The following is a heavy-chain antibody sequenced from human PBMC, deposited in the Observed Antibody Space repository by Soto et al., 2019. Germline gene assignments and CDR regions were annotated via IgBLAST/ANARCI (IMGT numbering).Heavy chain of an antibody. D-gene: IGHD6-19*01. Sequence: QLQLQESGSGLVKPSQTLSLTCAASGGSISSGGYSWSWIRQPPGKGLEWIGYIYHSGSTYYNPSLERRVTISVARSKNQFSRKLGSVTAADTAVYYCASAGGLGAVAADYWGQGTLVTVSS. CDR1: GGSISSGGYS. CDR3: ASAGGLGAVAADY. CDR2: IYHSGST. J-gene: IGHJ4*02. V-gene: IGHV4-30-2*01.